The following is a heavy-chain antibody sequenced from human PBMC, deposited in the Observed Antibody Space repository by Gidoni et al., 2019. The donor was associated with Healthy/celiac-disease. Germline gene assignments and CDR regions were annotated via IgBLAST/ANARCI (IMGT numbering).Heavy chain of an antibody. Sequence: QVQLVQSGAEVKKPGSSVKVSCKASGGTFSSYAISWVRQAPGQGREWMGGIIPSFGTANYAQKFQGRVTINADKSTSTAYMELSSLRSEDTAVYYCARDKWLGGSSWTYNWFDPWGQGTLVTVSS. D-gene: IGHD6-13*01. CDR3: ARDKWLGGSSWTYNWFDP. CDR1: GGTFSSYA. V-gene: IGHV1-69*06. J-gene: IGHJ5*02. CDR2: IIPSFGTA.